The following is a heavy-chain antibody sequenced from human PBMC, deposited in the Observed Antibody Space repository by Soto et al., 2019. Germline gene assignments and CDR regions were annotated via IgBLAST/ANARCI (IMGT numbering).Heavy chain of an antibody. Sequence: SHPLSLTFAISGDSVPSNSAAWNWIRQSPSRGLEWLGRTYYRSKWYNDYAGSAKSRIMINADTSKNQYSLQLNSVTPEDTAVYYCAMGTGTFEYWGQGILVTVSS. V-gene: IGHV6-1*01. CDR2: TYYRSKWYN. CDR3: AMGTGTFEY. D-gene: IGHD1-1*01. J-gene: IGHJ4*02. CDR1: GDSVPSNSAA.